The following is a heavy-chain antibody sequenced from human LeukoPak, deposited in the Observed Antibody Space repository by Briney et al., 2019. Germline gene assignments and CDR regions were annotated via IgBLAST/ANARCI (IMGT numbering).Heavy chain of an antibody. Sequence: GGSLRLSCAASGFTFSSYWMSWVRQAPGKGLEWVANIKQDGSEKYYVDSVKGRFTISRDNAKNSLYLQMNSLRAEDTAVYYCAREGAGLIYYFDYWGQGTLVTVPS. CDR3: AREGAGLIYYFDY. D-gene: IGHD4/OR15-4a*01. CDR1: GFTFSSYW. J-gene: IGHJ4*02. V-gene: IGHV3-7*01. CDR2: IKQDGSEK.